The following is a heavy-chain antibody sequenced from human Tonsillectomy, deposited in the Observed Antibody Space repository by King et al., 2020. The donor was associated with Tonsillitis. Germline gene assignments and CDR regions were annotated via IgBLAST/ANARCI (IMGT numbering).Heavy chain of an antibody. V-gene: IGHV3-30-3*01. CDR1: GFTFSSYA. J-gene: IGHJ6*02. D-gene: IGHD3-3*01. CDR2: ISYDGSNK. CDR3: AREVFTIFGVGNYYYGMDV. Sequence: VQLVESGGGVVQPGRSLRLSCAASGFTFSSYAMNWVRQAPGKGLEWVAVISYDGSNKYYADSVKGRFTISRDNSKNTLYLQMNSLRAEDTAVYYCAREVFTIFGVGNYYYGMDVWGQGTTVTVSS.